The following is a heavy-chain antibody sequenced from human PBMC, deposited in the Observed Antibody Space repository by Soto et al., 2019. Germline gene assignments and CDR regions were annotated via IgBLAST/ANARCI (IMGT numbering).Heavy chain of an antibody. D-gene: IGHD6-19*01. Sequence: SETLSLTCTVSGGSISSYYWSWVRQPPGKGLEWIGCMFYSGTTNYNPSLKSRVTISVDTSKNQFSLKLSSVTAADTAVYYCAKTIAVAGFSWFDPWGQGTLVTVSS. CDR1: GGSISSYY. CDR3: AKTIAVAGFSWFDP. J-gene: IGHJ5*02. V-gene: IGHV4-59*01. CDR2: MFYSGTT.